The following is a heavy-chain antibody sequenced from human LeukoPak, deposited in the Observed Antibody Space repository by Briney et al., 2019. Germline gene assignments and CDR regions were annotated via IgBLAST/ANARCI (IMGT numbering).Heavy chain of an antibody. V-gene: IGHV4-4*09. J-gene: IGHJ3*02. CDR2: IYTSGST. CDR1: GGSISSYY. Sequence: WETLSLTCTVSGGSISSYYWSWIRQPPGKGLEWIGYIYTSGSTNYNPSLKSRVTISVDTSKNQFSLKLSSVTGADTGVYYCARRNSSGWYVGAFDIWGQGTMVTVSS. CDR3: ARRNSSGWYVGAFDI. D-gene: IGHD6-19*01.